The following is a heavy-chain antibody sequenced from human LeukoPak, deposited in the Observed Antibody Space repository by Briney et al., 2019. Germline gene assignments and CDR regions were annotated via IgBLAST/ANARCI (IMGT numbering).Heavy chain of an antibody. CDR3: ARSSSRFTNSETY. CDR2: ISGNGATT. D-gene: IGHD2-8*01. Sequence: PGGSLRLSCAASGFIFNNYPMSWVRQAPGKGLEWVSLISGNGATTYFADSVKGRFTISRDNSKNTLYLQMNSLRAEDTAVYYCARSSSRFTNSETYWGQGTLVTVSS. CDR1: GFIFNNYP. J-gene: IGHJ4*02. V-gene: IGHV3-23*01.